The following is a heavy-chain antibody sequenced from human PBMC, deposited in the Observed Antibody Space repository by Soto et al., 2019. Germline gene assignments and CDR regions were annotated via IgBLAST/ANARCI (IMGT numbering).Heavy chain of an antibody. CDR2: VIPMLSMS. CDR1: GDTFSYYS. Sequence: QVQLVQSGAEVKKPGSSVKVSCKASGDTFSYYSVHWVRQAPGLGLEWMGRVIPMLSMSNYAQKFQGRVTISAEKSTSTAFMVLGSLRSEDTAMYYCATSYGSGSRALEYWGQGALFTVSS. CDR3: ATSYGSGSRALEY. J-gene: IGHJ4*02. D-gene: IGHD3-10*01. V-gene: IGHV1-69*02.